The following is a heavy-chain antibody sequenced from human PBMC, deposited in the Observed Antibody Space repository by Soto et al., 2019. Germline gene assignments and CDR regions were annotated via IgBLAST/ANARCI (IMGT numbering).Heavy chain of an antibody. Sequence: QLQLQESGSGLVKPSQTLSLTCAVSGGSISSGGYSWSWIRQPPGKGLEWIGYIYHSGSTYYNPPLKSRVTISVDRAKSQFSLKLSSVTAADTALVCCAREAGPWGQGTLVTVSS. CDR2: IYHSGST. V-gene: IGHV4-30-2*01. CDR1: GGSISSGGYS. D-gene: IGHD6-13*01. CDR3: AREAGP. J-gene: IGHJ5*02.